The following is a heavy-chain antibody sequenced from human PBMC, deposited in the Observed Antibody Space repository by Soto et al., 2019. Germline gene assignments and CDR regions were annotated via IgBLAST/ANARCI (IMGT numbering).Heavy chain of an antibody. Sequence: GGSLRLSCAASGFTFSSYWMHWFRQAPGKGLVWVSRINSGGGTTTYADSVKGRFTISRDNAKNTLYLQMNGLRAEDTAVYYCAKARSSCDPFDYWGQGTLVTVSS. CDR2: INSGGGTT. CDR1: GFTFSSYW. CDR3: AKARSSCDPFDY. J-gene: IGHJ4*02. V-gene: IGHV3-74*01. D-gene: IGHD2-15*01.